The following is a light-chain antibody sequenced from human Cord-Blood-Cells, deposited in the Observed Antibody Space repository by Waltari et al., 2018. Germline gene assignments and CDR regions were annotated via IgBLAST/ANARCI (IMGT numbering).Light chain of an antibody. CDR1: QSISSW. J-gene: IGKJ2*01. V-gene: IGKV1-5*03. CDR3: QQYNSYPYT. CDR2: KAS. Sequence: EIQMTQSPHTLSASVGDRVTITCRASQSISSWLAWYQQKPGKAPKLLIYKASSLESGVPSRFSGSGSGTEFTLTISSLQPDDFATYYCQQYNSYPYTFGQGTKLEIK.